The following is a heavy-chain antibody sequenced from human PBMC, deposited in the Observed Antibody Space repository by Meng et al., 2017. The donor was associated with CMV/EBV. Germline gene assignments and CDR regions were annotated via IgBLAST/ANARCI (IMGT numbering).Heavy chain of an antibody. CDR2: ISGSGGST. D-gene: IGHD2-2*01. CDR3: AKHLRYCSSTSCRKRDYYYYYGMDV. V-gene: IGHV3-23*01. J-gene: IGHJ6*02. CDR1: GFTFSSYA. Sequence: SCAASGFTFSSYAMSWVRQAPGKGLEWVSAISGSGGSTYYADSVKGRFTISRDNSKNTLYLQMNSLRAEDTAVYYCAKHLRYCSSTSCRKRDYYYYYGMDVWGQGTTVTVSS.